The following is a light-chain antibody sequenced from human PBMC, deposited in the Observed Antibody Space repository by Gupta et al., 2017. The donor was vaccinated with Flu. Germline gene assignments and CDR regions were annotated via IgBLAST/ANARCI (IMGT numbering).Light chain of an antibody. J-gene: IGKJ1*01. CDR2: GAS. V-gene: IGKV3-20*01. CDR3: HQDHNSPG. Sequence: DIVLTQSPGTLSFSPGERPTLPCRASQSVSSSYLAWYQQKPAQAPRLLIYGASNRAMGIPDRLGGSGSGTDFTLTSSRLETEDFGVYYCHQDHNSPGFGQGTKVEIK. CDR1: QSVSSSY.